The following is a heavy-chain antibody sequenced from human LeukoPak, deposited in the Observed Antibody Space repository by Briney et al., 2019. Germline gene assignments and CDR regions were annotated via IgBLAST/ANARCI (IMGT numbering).Heavy chain of an antibody. CDR3: ARVVRLGYSDTSGPAFDT. D-gene: IGHD3-22*01. J-gene: IGHJ3*02. Sequence: PSETLSLTCTVSGVSISSSYWSWIRQSPGKGLELIGYIYYIGTTNYNPSLKSRVTTSLDTSKSQFSLKLSSMTPADTAVYYCARVVRLGYSDTSGPAFDTWGQGTMVTVSS. CDR2: IYYIGTT. V-gene: IGHV4-59*01. CDR1: GVSISSSY.